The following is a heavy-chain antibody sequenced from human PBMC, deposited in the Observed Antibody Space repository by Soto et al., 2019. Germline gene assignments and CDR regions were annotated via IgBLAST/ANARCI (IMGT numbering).Heavy chain of an antibody. V-gene: IGHV3-33*01. CDR2: IWHDGSNQ. Sequence: QVQLVESGGGVVQPGRSLRLSCAASGFTFSSYGMQWVRQAPGKGLEWVAVIWHDGSNQYYADSVKGRFTISRDNSNNTLYLQWNSLRAEDTAVYYCARERGQIDYWGQGTLVTVSS. CDR3: ARERGQIDY. CDR1: GFTFSSYG. J-gene: IGHJ4*02.